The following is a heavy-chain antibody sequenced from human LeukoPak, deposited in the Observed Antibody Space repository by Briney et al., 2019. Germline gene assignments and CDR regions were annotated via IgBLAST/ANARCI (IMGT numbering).Heavy chain of an antibody. D-gene: IGHD1-26*01. CDR1: GGSFSGYY. J-gene: IGHJ4*02. Sequence: SETLSLTCAVYGGSFSGYYWSWIRQPPGKGLEWIGEINHGGSTNYNPSLKSRVTISVDTSKNQFSLKLSSVTAADTAVYYCARTATRELKEGGTYYFDYWGQGTLVTVSS. CDR3: ARTATRELKEGGTYYFDY. V-gene: IGHV4-34*01. CDR2: INHGGST.